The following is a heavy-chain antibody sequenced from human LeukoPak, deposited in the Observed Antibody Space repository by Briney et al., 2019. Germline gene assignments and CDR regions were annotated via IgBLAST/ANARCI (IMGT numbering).Heavy chain of an antibody. J-gene: IGHJ3*02. CDR3: ASKQQLAYDAFDI. CDR2: IIPIFGTA. CDR1: GYTFTGYY. Sequence: ASVKVSCKASGYTFTGYYMHWVRQAPGQGLEWMGGIIPIFGTANYAQKFQGRVTITADESTSTAYMELSSLRSEDTAVYYCASKQQLAYDAFDIWGQGTMVTVSS. V-gene: IGHV1-69*13. D-gene: IGHD6-13*01.